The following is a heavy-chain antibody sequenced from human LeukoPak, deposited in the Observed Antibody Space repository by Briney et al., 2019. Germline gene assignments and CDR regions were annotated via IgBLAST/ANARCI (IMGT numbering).Heavy chain of an antibody. CDR3: ARDQYDTWSRRGNFDS. D-gene: IGHD3-3*01. Sequence: GGSLRLSCVASGFTFGKYWMSWVRQAPGKGLEWVANIKLDGSEKNYVDSVKGRFTISRDNTKNSLYLQMNSLRAENTAVFYCARDQYDTWSRRGNFDSWGQGTLVIVSS. V-gene: IGHV3-7*03. CDR2: IKLDGSEK. CDR1: GFTFGKYW. J-gene: IGHJ4*02.